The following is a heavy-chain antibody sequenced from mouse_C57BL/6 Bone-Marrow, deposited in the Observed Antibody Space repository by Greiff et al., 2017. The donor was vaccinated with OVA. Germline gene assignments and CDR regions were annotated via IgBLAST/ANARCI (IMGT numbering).Heavy chain of an antibody. CDR2: IDPENGDT. CDR1: GFNIKDDY. Sequence: EVQLKESGAELVRPGASVKLSCTASGFNIKDDYMHWVKQRPEQGLEWIGWIDPENGDTEYASKFQGKATITADTSSNTAYLQLSSLTSEETAVYYGTTCMITYYFDYWGQGTTLTVSS. D-gene: IGHD2-4*01. CDR3: TTCMITYYFDY. V-gene: IGHV14-4*01. J-gene: IGHJ2*01.